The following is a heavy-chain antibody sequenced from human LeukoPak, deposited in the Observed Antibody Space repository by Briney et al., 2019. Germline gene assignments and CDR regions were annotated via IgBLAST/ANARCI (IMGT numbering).Heavy chain of an antibody. J-gene: IGHJ4*02. CDR1: GGSISSGGYS. Sequence: SETLSLTCAVSGGSISSGGYSWSWIRQPPGKGLEWIGYIYHSGSTYYNPSLKSRVTISVDRSKNQFSLKLSSVTAADTAVYYCARESSLSRGLIDYWGQGTLVTVSS. CDR2: IYHSGST. D-gene: IGHD6-6*01. V-gene: IGHV4-30-2*01. CDR3: ARESSLSRGLIDY.